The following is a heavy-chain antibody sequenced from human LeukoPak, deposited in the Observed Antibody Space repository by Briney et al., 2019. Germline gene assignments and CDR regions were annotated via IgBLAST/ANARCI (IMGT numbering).Heavy chain of an antibody. J-gene: IGHJ4*02. CDR3: ATDTIRD. D-gene: IGHD1-14*01. CDR2: IRYDGSNK. CDR1: GFTFSSNG. Sequence: GGSLRLSCVASGFTFSSNGMHWVRQAPGKGLEWVAFIRYDGSNKYYADSVKGRFTISRDNAKNTLYLQMNSLRAEDTAVYYCATDTIRDWGQGTPVTVST. V-gene: IGHV3-30*02.